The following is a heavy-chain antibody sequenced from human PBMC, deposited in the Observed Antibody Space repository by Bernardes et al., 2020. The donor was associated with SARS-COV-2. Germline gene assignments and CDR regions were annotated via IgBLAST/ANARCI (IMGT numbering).Heavy chain of an antibody. CDR2: ITDSGDST. J-gene: IGHJ4*02. D-gene: IGHD1-26*01. CDR1: GFTFRTYT. CDR3: AKRRVEWELLHYFDS. Sequence: VGSLLLSCEASGFTFRTYTMNWVRQAPGKGLEWVSTITDSGDSTYYADSVKGRFTISRDNSKDRLYLQMNSLRAEDTAVYFCAKRRVEWELLHYFDSWGQGTLVTVSS. V-gene: IGHV3-23*01.